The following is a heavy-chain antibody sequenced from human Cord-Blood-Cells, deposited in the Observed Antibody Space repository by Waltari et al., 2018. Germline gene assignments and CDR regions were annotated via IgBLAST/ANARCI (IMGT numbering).Heavy chain of an antibody. CDR2: IGTASDT. V-gene: IGHV3-13*01. CDR1: GFTFSSYD. D-gene: IGHD2-21*02. Sequence: EVQLVESGGGLVQPGGSLRLSCAASGFTFSSYDMHWVRQATGKGLGWVSGIGTASDTYYPGSVKGRFTITRENAKNSLYLQMNSLRAGDTAVYYCARGGGKTAEGMDVWGQGTTVTVSS. CDR3: ARGGGKTAEGMDV. J-gene: IGHJ6*02.